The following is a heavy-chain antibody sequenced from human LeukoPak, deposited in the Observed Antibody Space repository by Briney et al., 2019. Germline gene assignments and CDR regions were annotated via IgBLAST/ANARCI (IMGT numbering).Heavy chain of an antibody. V-gene: IGHV4-4*07. Sequence: KPSETLSLTCTVSGGSISSYYWSWIRRPAGKGLEWIGRIYTSGSTNYNPSLKSRVTMSVDTSKNQFSLKLSSVTAADTAVYYCAREEDCSGGSCYVVYWGQGTLVTVSS. CDR3: AREEDCSGGSCYVVY. CDR2: IYTSGST. J-gene: IGHJ4*02. D-gene: IGHD2-15*01. CDR1: GGSISSYY.